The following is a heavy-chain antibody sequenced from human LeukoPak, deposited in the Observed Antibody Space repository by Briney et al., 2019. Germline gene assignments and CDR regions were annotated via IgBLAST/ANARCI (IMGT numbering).Heavy chain of an antibody. V-gene: IGHV3-23*01. J-gene: IGHJ4*02. CDR2: ISGGGGST. CDR3: ARDQAYDYVWGSNRYAY. D-gene: IGHD3-16*02. CDR1: GFTFNSHA. Sequence: GGSLRLSCAASGFTFNSHAMSWVRQAPGKGLEWVSGISGGGGSTYHADFVKGRFTISRDNSKNTLSLQMNSLGVEDTALYYCARDQAYDYVWGSNRYAYWGQGTLVTVSS.